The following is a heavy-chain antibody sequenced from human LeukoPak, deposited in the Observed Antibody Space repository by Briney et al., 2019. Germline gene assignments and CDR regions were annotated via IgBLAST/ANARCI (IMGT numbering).Heavy chain of an antibody. J-gene: IGHJ4*02. V-gene: IGHV1-46*01. Sequence: GASVKVSCKASGGTFSSYAISWVRQAPGQGLEWMGIINPSGDNRSYAQKFQGRVTMTRDMSTSTVYMEVSSLRSEDTAVYYCAGAVTNLGVAIPAHWGQGTLVTASS. D-gene: IGHD3-3*01. CDR3: AGAVTNLGVAIPAH. CDR2: INPSGDNR. CDR1: GGTFSSYA.